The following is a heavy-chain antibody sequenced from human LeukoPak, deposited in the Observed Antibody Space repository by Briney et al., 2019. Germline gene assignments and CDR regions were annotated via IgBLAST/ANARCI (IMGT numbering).Heavy chain of an antibody. CDR3: ARGKKVRGVIIPYYFDY. CDR1: GFTFSSYG. Sequence: GGSLRLSCAASGFTFSSYGMHWVRQAPGKGLEWVAVIWYDGSNKYYADSVKGRFTISRDNSKNTLYLQMNSLRAEDTAVYYCARGKKVRGVIIPYYFDYWGQGTLVTVSS. D-gene: IGHD3-10*01. V-gene: IGHV3-33*01. CDR2: IWYDGSNK. J-gene: IGHJ4*02.